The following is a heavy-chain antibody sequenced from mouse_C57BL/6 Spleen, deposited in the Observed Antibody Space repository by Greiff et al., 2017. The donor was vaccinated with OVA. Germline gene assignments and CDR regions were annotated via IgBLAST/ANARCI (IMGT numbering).Heavy chain of an antibody. CDR1: GFTFTDYY. V-gene: IGHV7-3*01. CDR2: ISNKANGYTT. J-gene: IGHJ2*01. CDR3: AKSVRRCYFDY. Sequence: EVKLVESGGGLVQPGGSLSLSCAASGFTFTDYYMSWVRQTPGKALEWLGFISNKANGYTTEYSATVKGRFTISRDTSQSILLRPVDALMAEGSATYYCAKSVRRCYFDYWGQGTTLTVSS. D-gene: IGHD2-13*01.